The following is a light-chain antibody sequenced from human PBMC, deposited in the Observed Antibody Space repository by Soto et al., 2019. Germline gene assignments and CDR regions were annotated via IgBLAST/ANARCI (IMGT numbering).Light chain of an antibody. Sequence: EIVMTQSPATLSVSPGERATLSCRASQSVSSNLAWYQQKPGQAPRLLIYGASSLQSGVPSRFSGSGSGTDFTLFISNLQPEDFATYYCQQAHSFPLTFGGGTKVEI. J-gene: IGKJ4*01. CDR2: GAS. CDR1: QSVSSN. CDR3: QQAHSFPLT. V-gene: IGKV3-15*01.